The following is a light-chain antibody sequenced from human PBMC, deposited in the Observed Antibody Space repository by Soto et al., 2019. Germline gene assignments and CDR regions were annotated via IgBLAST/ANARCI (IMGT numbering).Light chain of an antibody. Sequence: DIQMTQSASSLSASVGDRVTIPCRASQSVSSYVNWYQHKPGKAPKLLIFTTSSLESGVPSRFSGSGSGTDFTLTISSLHPEDFATYYCLQTSIIPWTFGQGTTVEF. CDR1: QSVSSY. CDR3: LQTSIIPWT. CDR2: TTS. V-gene: IGKV1-39*01. J-gene: IGKJ1*01.